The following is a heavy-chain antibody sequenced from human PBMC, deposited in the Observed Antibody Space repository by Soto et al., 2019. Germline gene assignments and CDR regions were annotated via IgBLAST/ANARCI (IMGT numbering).Heavy chain of an antibody. CDR3: GRGGSDSPMAPGY. CDR2: INPDGSAT. CDR1: GFTFSSYW. J-gene: IGHJ4*02. Sequence: GGSLRLSCAASGFTFSSYWMHWVRQAPGKGLVWVSRINPDGSATNYADSVEGRFTISRDNAKNTLYLQMNSLRAEDTAVFYCGRGGSDSPMAPGYWGQGTLVTVSS. D-gene: IGHD5-18*01. V-gene: IGHV3-74*01.